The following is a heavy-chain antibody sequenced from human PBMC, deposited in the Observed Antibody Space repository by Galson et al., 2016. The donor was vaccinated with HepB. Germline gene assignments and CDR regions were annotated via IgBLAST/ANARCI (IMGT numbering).Heavy chain of an antibody. CDR3: VRGGRGRGSCYFDP. J-gene: IGHJ5*02. D-gene: IGHD2-15*01. CDR1: GYTFTSYD. V-gene: IGHV1-8*01. Sequence: SVKVSCKASGYTFTSYDINWVRQAPGQGLEWMGWMSPTSGVTGYAPKFQGRVTMTRDAAPNTDYMELNSLTSDDTAVYYCVRGGRGRGSCYFDPWGQGTLVTVSS. CDR2: MSPTSGVT.